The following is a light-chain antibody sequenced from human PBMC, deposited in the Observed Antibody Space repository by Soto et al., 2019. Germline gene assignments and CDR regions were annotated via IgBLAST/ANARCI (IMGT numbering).Light chain of an antibody. CDR1: SSDVGGYNY. J-gene: IGLJ3*02. V-gene: IGLV2-14*01. CDR3: SSYTSSSTPWV. Sequence: QSALTQPASVSGSPGHSITISFTGTSSDVGGYNYVSWYQQHPGKAPKLMIYEVSNRPSGVSNRFSGSKSGNTASLTISGLQAEDEADYYCSSYTSSSTPWVFGGGTKVTVL. CDR2: EVS.